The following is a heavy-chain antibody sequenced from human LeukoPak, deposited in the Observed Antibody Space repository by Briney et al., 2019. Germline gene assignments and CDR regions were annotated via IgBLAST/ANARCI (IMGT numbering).Heavy chain of an antibody. CDR2: IYYSGST. J-gene: IGHJ4*02. V-gene: IGHV4-59*01. CDR3: ARDRGSLGGFDY. D-gene: IGHD3-16*01. Sequence: PSETLSLTCTVSGGSISGYYWSWIRQPPGKGLEWIAYIYYSGSTNYNPPLKSRVTISVDTSKNQLSLKLSSVTAADTAVYYCARDRGSLGGFDYWGQGTLVTVSS. CDR1: GGSISGYY.